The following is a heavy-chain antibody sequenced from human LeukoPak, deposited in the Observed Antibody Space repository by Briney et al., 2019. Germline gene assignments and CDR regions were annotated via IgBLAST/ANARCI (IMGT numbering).Heavy chain of an antibody. CDR1: GGTFSSYA. V-gene: IGHV1-69*01. CDR3: ARHYDFWSGSRGPFFDY. CDR2: VIPIFGTA. J-gene: IGHJ4*02. Sequence: GSSVKVSCKASGGTFSSYAISWVRQAPGQGLEWMGGVIPIFGTANYAQKFQGRVTITADESTSTAYMELSSLGSEDTAVYYCARHYDFWSGSRGPFFDYWGQGTLVTVSS. D-gene: IGHD3-3*01.